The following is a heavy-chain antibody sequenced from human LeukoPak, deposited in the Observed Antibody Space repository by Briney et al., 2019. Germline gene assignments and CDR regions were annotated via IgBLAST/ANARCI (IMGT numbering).Heavy chain of an antibody. J-gene: IGHJ4*02. CDR2: INPSGGST. CDR3: ARDPSGYY. D-gene: IGHD1-1*01. Sequence: ASVKVSCKASGYTFTSYYMHWVRQAPGQGLEWMGIINPSGGSTSYAQKFQGRVTMTRDTSISTAYMELSRLRSDDTAVYYCARDPSGYYWGQGTLVTVSS. CDR1: GYTFTSYY. V-gene: IGHV1-46*01.